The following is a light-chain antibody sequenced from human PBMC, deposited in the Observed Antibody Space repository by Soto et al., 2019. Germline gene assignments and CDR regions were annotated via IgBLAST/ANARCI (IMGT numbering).Light chain of an antibody. Sequence: EIVLTQSPATLSLSPGERATLSCRASQSVSTFLAWYQQKPGQAPRLLIYDASKRVTGIPARFSGSGSGTDLTLTISSLEPEDFAVYYCQQYNNWPRTFGQGTKVDIK. CDR3: QQYNNWPRT. CDR1: QSVSTF. CDR2: DAS. V-gene: IGKV3-11*01. J-gene: IGKJ1*01.